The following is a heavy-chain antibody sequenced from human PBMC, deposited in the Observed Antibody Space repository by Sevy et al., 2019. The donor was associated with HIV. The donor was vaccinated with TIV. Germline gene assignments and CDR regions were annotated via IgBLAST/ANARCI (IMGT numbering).Heavy chain of an antibody. D-gene: IGHD4-17*01. CDR2: ISSSGSTI. V-gene: IGHV3-11*01. CDR1: GFTFSDYY. CDR3: ARDSGAVTNYYYYYGMDV. Sequence: GGSLRLSCAASGFTFSDYYMSWIRQAPGKGLEWVSYISSSGSTIYYADSVKGRFTISRDNAKNSLYLQMNSLGAEDTAVYYCARDSGAVTNYYYYYGMDVWGQGTTVTVSS. J-gene: IGHJ6*02.